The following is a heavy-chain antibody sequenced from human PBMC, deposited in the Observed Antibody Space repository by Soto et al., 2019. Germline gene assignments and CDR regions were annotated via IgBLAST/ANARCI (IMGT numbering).Heavy chain of an antibody. CDR2: IYYSGST. D-gene: IGHD1-26*01. J-gene: IGHJ4*02. Sequence: PSETLSLTCTVSGGSISSYYWSWIRQSPGKGLEWFGYIYYSGSTNYNPSLKSRVTISVDTSKNQFSLKLSSVTAADTAVYYCARLQRGSYLPDYWGQGTLVTVSS. CDR3: ARLQRGSYLPDY. CDR1: GGSISSYY. V-gene: IGHV4-59*08.